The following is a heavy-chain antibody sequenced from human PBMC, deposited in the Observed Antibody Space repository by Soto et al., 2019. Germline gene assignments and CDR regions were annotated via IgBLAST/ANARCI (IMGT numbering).Heavy chain of an antibody. CDR1: GFTFTCFG. V-gene: IGHV3-30*03. CDR2: VSYDGIDE. D-gene: IGHD5-18*01. J-gene: IGHJ4*02. Sequence: GGSLRLSCASSGFTFTCFGIHWLRQAPGKGLEWVAVVSYDGIDENYADSVKGRFSISRDNSKNTVYLQMNSLRGEDTAVYYCARVWLPGYFDNWGQGTLVTVSS. CDR3: ARVWLPGYFDN.